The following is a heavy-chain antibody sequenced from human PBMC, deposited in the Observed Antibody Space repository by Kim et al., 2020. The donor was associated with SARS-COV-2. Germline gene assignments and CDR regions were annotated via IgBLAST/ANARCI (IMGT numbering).Heavy chain of an antibody. J-gene: IGHJ3*02. V-gene: IGHV7-4-1*02. D-gene: IGHD4-17*01. Sequence: AQGFTGRFVFSLDTSVSTAYLQISSLKAEDTAVYYCARGGALPSGYAFDIWGQGTMVTVSS. CDR3: ARGGALPSGYAFDI.